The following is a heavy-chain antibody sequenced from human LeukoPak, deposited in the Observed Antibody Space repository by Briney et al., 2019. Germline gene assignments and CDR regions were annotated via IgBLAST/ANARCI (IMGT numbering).Heavy chain of an antibody. D-gene: IGHD3-10*01. V-gene: IGHV3-30*03. J-gene: IGHJ4*02. CDR1: GFTFSSYG. CDR2: ISYDGRNK. Sequence: GGSLRLSCAASGFTFSSYGMHWVRQAPGKGLEWVAVISYDGRNKYYADSVKGRFTISRDNSKNTLYLQMNSLRPEDTAVYYCSPEGLTGGFFDYWGQGTLVTVSS. CDR3: SPEGLTGGFFDY.